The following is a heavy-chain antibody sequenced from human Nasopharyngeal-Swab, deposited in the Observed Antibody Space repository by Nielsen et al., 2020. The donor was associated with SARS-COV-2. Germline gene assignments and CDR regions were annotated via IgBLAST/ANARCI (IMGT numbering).Heavy chain of an antibody. J-gene: IGHJ4*02. CDR3: ARGYCSGGSCYSIDY. D-gene: IGHD2-15*01. CDR2: INTNTGNP. V-gene: IGHV7-4-1*02. Sequence: WVRQAPGQGLEWMGWINTNTGNPTYGQGFTGRFVFSLDTSVSTAYLQISSLKAEDTAVYYCARGYCSGGSCYSIDYWGQGTLVTVSS.